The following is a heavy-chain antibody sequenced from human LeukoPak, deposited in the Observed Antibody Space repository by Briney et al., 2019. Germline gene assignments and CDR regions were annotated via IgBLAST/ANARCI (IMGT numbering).Heavy chain of an antibody. D-gene: IGHD6-19*01. Sequence: ASVKVSCKASGYILTNYGITWVRHAPGQGLEWMGWINPNSGGTNYAQKFQGRVTMTRDTSISTAYMELSRLRSDDTAMYYCARSSGWKYNIDYWGQGTLVTVSS. CDR2: INPNSGGT. CDR1: GYILTNYG. CDR3: ARSSGWKYNIDY. V-gene: IGHV1-2*02. J-gene: IGHJ4*02.